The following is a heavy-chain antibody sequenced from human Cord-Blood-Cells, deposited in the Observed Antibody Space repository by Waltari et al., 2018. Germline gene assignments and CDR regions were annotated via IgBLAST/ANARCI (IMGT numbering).Heavy chain of an antibody. CDR2: ISYDGSNK. CDR1: GFTFSSYA. Sequence: QVQLVESGGVVVQPGRSLRLSCAASGFTFSSYAMHWVRQAPGKGLEWVAVISYDGSNKYYADSVKGRFTISRDNSKNTLYLQMNSLRAEDTAVYYCARDLRRGFDYWGQGTLVTVSS. J-gene: IGHJ4*02. D-gene: IGHD3-16*01. V-gene: IGHV3-30-3*01. CDR3: ARDLRRGFDY.